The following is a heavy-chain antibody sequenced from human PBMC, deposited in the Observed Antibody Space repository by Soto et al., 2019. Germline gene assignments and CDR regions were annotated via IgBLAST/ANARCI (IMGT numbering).Heavy chain of an antibody. V-gene: IGHV5-51*01. D-gene: IGHD2-2*01. CDR3: AITRWGIVPAAKRNYYYGMDV. Sequence: PGESLKISCKGSGYSLTSYWIGWVRQMPGKGLEWVGIIYPGDSDTRYSPSFQGQVTISADKSISTAYLQWSSLKASDTAMYYCAITRWGIVPAAKRNYYYGMDVWRQGTTVTVSS. CDR2: IYPGDSDT. CDR1: GYSLTSYW. J-gene: IGHJ6*02.